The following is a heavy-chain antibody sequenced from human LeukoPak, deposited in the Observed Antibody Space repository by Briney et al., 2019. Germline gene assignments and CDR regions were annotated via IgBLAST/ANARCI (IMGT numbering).Heavy chain of an antibody. CDR3: ARGGTMVRGVIIHNYYYYYGMDV. CDR2: MNPNSGNT. Sequence: ASVKVSCKASGYTFTSYDINWVRQATGHGLEWMGWMNPNSGNTGYAQKFQGRVTMTRNTSMSTAYMELSSLRSEDTAVYYCARGGTMVRGVIIHNYYYYYGMDVWGQGTTVTVSS. D-gene: IGHD3-10*01. CDR1: GYTFTSYD. V-gene: IGHV1-8*01. J-gene: IGHJ6*02.